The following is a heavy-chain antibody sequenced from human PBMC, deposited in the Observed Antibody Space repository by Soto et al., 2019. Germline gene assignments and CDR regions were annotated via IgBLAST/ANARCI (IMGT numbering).Heavy chain of an antibody. CDR2: INHSGST. CDR1: GGSFSGYY. D-gene: IGHD3-22*01. J-gene: IGHJ3*02. CDR3: ARGGYDSSGYSPDAFDI. Sequence: SETLSLTCAVYGGSFSGYYWSWIRQPPGKGLEWIGEINHSGSTNYNPSLKSRVTISVDTSKNQFSLKLSSVTAADTAVYYCARGGYDSSGYSPDAFDIWGQGTMVTVSS. V-gene: IGHV4-34*01.